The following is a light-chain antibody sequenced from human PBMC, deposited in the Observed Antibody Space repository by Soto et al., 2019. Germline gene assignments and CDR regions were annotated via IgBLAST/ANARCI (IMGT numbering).Light chain of an antibody. V-gene: IGLV2-14*01. CDR2: DVN. J-gene: IGLJ1*01. CDR3: TSYTSISTYV. CDR1: SSDVGAYNF. Sequence: QSALTQPASVPGSPGQSISISCTGTSSDVGAYNFVSWYQQHPDKAPKLVIFDVNNRPSGVSNRFSGSKSGNTASLTISGLRAEDEADYYCTSYTSISTYVFGTGTKVTVL.